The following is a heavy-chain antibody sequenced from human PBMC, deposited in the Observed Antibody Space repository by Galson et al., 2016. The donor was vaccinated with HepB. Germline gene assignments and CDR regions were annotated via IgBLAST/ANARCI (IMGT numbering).Heavy chain of an antibody. V-gene: IGHV3-9*02. J-gene: IGHJ3*02. CDR1: GFTSDHYA. CDR2: ISWNSGSI. D-gene: IGHD3-22*01. Sequence: SLRLSCAASGFTSDHYAMHWVRQAPGKGLEWVSGISWNSGSIGYADSVKGRFTISRDNAKNSLYRQMNSLRAEDTALYYCAKDSGAYYYDSSGHRRNAFDIWGQGTVVTVSS. CDR3: AKDSGAYYYDSSGHRRNAFDI.